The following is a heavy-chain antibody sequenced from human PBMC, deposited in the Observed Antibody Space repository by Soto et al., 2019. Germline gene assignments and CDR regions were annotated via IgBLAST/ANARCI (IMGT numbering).Heavy chain of an antibody. CDR2: IYPGDSDT. CDR3: ARRPIAASYYFDY. J-gene: IGHJ4*02. D-gene: IGHD6-6*01. Sequence: GESLKISCKGSAYSFTRNWIGWVRQMPGKGLEWMGIIYPGDSDTRYSPSFQGQVTISADKSISTAYLQWSSLKASDTAMYYCARRPIAASYYFDYWGQGTLVTVSS. CDR1: AYSFTRNW. V-gene: IGHV5-51*01.